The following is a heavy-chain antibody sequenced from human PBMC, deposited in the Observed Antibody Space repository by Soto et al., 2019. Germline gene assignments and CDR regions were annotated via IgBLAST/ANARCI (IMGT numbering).Heavy chain of an antibody. CDR2: IYPGDSDT. CDR1: GYNFNSYW. CDR3: ARRTGLLYSD. J-gene: IGHJ4*02. V-gene: IGHV5-51*01. Sequence: GESLKISCNGSGYNFNSYWIGWVRQMPGKGLEWMGVIYPGDSDTRYSPSFQGQVTISADKSISTAYLQWSSLKASDTAIYFCARRTGLLYSDWGQGTLVTVSS. D-gene: IGHD2-21*01.